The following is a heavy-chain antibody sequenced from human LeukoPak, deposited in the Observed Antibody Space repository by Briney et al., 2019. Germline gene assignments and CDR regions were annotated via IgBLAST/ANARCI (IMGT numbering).Heavy chain of an antibody. CDR2: IIPIFGTA. V-gene: IGHV1-69*01. CDR1: GGTFSNYA. D-gene: IGHD2-2*01. CDR3: ARDGSRVPNPYCSSTSCHDAFDI. Sequence: SVKVSCNASGGTFSNYAISWVRQAPGQGLEWMGGIIPIFGTANYAQKFQGRVTITADESTSTAYMELSSLRSEDTAVYYCARDGSRVPNPYCSSTSCHDAFDIWGQGTMVTVSS. J-gene: IGHJ3*02.